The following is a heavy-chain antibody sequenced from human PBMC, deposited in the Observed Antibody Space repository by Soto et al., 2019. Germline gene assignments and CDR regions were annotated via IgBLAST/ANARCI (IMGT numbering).Heavy chain of an antibody. CDR1: DRSFSGYY. Sequence: PSETLSLTFSVDDRSFSGYYWSCIRQPPGKGLEWIGEINHSGSTNYNPSLKSRVTISVDTSKNQFSLKLSSVTAADTAVYYCARRGYDILTGYPKWNFDYWGQGTLVTVSS. V-gene: IGHV4-34*01. D-gene: IGHD3-9*01. CDR3: ARRGYDILTGYPKWNFDY. CDR2: INHSGST. J-gene: IGHJ4*02.